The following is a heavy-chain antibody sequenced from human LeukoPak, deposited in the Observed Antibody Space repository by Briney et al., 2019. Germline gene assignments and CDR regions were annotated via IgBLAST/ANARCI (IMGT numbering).Heavy chain of an antibody. CDR2: INPNSGGT. J-gene: IGHJ4*02. CDR1: GYTFTGYY. D-gene: IGHD5-24*01. Sequence: GASVKVSCKASGYTFTGYYMHWVRQAPGQGLEWMGWINPNSGGTNYAQKFQGRVTMTRDTSISTAYMELSRLRSDDTAVYYCARDRVEMATIFYFDYWGQGTLVTVSS. CDR3: ARDRVEMATIFYFDY. V-gene: IGHV1-2*02.